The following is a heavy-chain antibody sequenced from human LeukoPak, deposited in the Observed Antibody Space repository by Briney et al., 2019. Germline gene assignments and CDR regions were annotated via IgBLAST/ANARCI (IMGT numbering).Heavy chain of an antibody. V-gene: IGHV3-21*01. CDR1: GFTFRSYS. CDR2: ITDSNSYI. Sequence: PGGSLRLSCAASGFTFRSYSMNWVRQAPGKGLEWVSSITDSNSYIYYADSVKGRFTISRDNARNSLYLQMNSLRAEDTAVYYCAKSTRKREDDFYYYYYMDVWGEGTTVTVSS. CDR3: AKSTRKREDDFYYYYYMDV. J-gene: IGHJ6*03. D-gene: IGHD1-26*01.